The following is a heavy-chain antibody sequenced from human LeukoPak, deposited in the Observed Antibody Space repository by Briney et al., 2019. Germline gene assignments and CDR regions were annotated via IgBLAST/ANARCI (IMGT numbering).Heavy chain of an antibody. CDR1: GYSFTNYR. CDR2: INPGDSDT. Sequence: GESLKISCKGSGYSFTNYRIGWVRQMPGKGLEWMGIINPGDSDTTYSPSFQGQVTILADKSITTAYLQWSSLEASDTAIYYCARHGDGFRYWGQGTLVTVFS. D-gene: IGHD2-21*02. V-gene: IGHV5-51*01. J-gene: IGHJ4*02. CDR3: ARHGDGFRY.